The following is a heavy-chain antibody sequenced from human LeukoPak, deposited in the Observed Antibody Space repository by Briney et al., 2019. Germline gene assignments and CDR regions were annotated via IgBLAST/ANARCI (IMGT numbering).Heavy chain of an antibody. CDR3: ARECYGNVCYSGSL. CDR1: GGSISSDY. V-gene: IGHV4-4*07. D-gene: IGHD2-8*01. CDR2: IYSSGNT. J-gene: IGHJ4*02. Sequence: SETLSLTCTVSGGSISSDYWSWIRQPAGKGLEWTGRIYSSGNTNYNPSLKSRVTMSVDTSKNQFSLKLSSVTAADTAVYYCARECYGNVCYSGSLWGQGTLVTVSS.